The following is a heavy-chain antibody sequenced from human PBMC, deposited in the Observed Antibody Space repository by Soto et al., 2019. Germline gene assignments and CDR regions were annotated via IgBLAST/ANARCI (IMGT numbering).Heavy chain of an antibody. CDR2: IIPIFGTA. CDR1: GGTFSSYA. V-gene: IGHV1-69*13. J-gene: IGHJ5*02. D-gene: IGHD3-10*01. Sequence: SVKVSCKASGGTFSSYAISWVRQAPGQGLEWMGGIIPIFGTANYAQKFQGRVTITADEPTSTAYMELSSLRSEDTAVYYCARDRVGSSNWFDPWGQGTLVTVSS. CDR3: ARDRVGSSNWFDP.